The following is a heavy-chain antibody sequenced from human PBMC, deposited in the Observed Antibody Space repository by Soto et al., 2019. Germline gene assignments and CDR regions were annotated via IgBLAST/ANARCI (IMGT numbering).Heavy chain of an antibody. CDR1: GYTFTSYY. Sequence: QVQLVQSGAEVKKPGASVKVSCKASGYTFTSYYMHWVRQAPGQGLEWMGIINPSGGSTSYAQKFQGRVTMTRDTSISTAYMELSRLRSDDTAVYYCARDEGQQPYYFDYWGQGTLVTVSS. CDR3: ARDEGQQPYYFDY. J-gene: IGHJ4*02. D-gene: IGHD6-13*01. V-gene: IGHV1-46*01. CDR2: INPSGGST.